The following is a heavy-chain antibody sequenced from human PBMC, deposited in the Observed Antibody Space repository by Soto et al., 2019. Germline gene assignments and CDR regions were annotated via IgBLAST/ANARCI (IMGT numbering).Heavy chain of an antibody. D-gene: IGHD2-15*01. J-gene: IGHJ4*02. CDR2: IEYNGVT. V-gene: IGHV4-39*01. CDR3: GKVLVGATGHTDSDS. Sequence: LSLTCSVSGGSINSNDYYWGWIRQPPGKGLEWIGNIEYNGVTYYNPSLKSRVTVSKDTSKNQFSLKLTSVTAADTALYYCGKVLVGATGHTDSDSWGQGTLVTVS. CDR1: GGSINSNDYY.